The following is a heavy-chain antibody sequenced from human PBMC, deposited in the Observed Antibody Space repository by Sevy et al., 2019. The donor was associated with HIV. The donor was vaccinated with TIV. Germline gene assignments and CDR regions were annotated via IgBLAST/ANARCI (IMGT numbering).Heavy chain of an antibody. V-gene: IGHV5-51*01. CDR2: IYPDDSYT. CDR3: ATSRSGYFDSSGYYIY. J-gene: IGHJ4*02. CDR1: GYSFTSHW. Sequence: GGSLRLSCKGSGYSFTSHWIGWVRHMPGKGLEWMAIIYPDDSYTRYSPSFQGQVTFSADKSISPAYLQWSSLKASDTAMYYCATSRSGYFDSSGYYIYWGQGTLVTVSS. D-gene: IGHD3-22*01.